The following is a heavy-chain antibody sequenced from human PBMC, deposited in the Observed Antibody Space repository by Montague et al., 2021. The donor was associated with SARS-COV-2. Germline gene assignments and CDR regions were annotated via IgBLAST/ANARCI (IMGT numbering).Heavy chain of an antibody. V-gene: IGHV3-23*01. D-gene: IGHD2/OR15-2a*01. J-gene: IGHJ4*02. CDR1: GFTFSDYA. CDR2: INYGGT. Sequence: SLRLSCAASGFTFSDYAMNWVRQAPGKGLEWVSSINYGGTYYADSVRGRFTISRDNSKNTLYLQMHSLRAEDTAVYYCTRGLYAAYHWGQGTLVTVSS. CDR3: TRGLYAAYH.